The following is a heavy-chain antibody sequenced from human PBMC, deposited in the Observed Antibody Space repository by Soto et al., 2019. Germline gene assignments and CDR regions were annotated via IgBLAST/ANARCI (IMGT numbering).Heavy chain of an antibody. CDR3: VRSSGQRYRNAFDI. Sequence: LLQESGLGVVKPSETLSLICSVSGDSISSSNYYWGWIRQPPGKGLEWIGSLHYTEDTYYNPSLGRRVTISVDPSQNQISLTLTSVTAADTAVYYCVRSSGQRYRNAFDIWGQGTKVAVSS. J-gene: IGHJ3*02. D-gene: IGHD3-9*01. CDR2: LHYTEDT. V-gene: IGHV4-39*01. CDR1: GDSISSSNYY.